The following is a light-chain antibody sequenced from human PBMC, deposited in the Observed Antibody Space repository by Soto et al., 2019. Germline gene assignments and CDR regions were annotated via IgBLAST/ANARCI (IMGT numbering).Light chain of an antibody. J-gene: IGKJ3*01. V-gene: IGKV3-15*01. CDR2: GAS. CDR3: QQYNNWPLTFT. CDR1: QSVRRN. Sequence: EIVMTQSPATLSVSPGERATLSCRASQSVRRNLAWYQQKPGQAPRLLIYGASTRATGIPARFSGSGSGTEFTLTISGLQSEDFAADYCQQYNNWPLTFTFGPGTKLNIK.